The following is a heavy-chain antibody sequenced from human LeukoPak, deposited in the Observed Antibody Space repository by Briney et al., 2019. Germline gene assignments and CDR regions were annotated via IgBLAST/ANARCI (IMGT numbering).Heavy chain of an antibody. D-gene: IGHD3-10*01. CDR2: ISAYNGNT. J-gene: IGHJ4*02. CDR1: GYTFTSYG. Sequence: ASVKVSCKASGYTFTSYGISWVRQAPGQGLEWMGWISAYNGNTNYAQKLQGRVTMTTDTSTSTAYMELRRLRSDDTAVYYCGTLRNYHGSGSYPEGYFDYWGQGTLVTGSS. CDR3: GTLRNYHGSGSYPEGYFDY. V-gene: IGHV1-18*01.